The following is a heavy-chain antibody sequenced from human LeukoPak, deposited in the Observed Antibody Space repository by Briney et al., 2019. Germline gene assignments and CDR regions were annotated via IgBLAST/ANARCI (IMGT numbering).Heavy chain of an antibody. J-gene: IGHJ4*02. CDR2: ISWNSGSI. Sequence: GGSLRLSYAASGFTFDDYAMHWVRQAPGKGLEWVSGISWNSGSIGYADSVKGRFTISRDTSKNTLYLQMNSLRAEDTAVYYXAXDKSSEYVDFFDYWGQGTLVTVSS. V-gene: IGHV3-9*01. D-gene: IGHD6-19*01. CDR1: GFTFDDYA. CDR3: AXDKSSEYVDFFDY.